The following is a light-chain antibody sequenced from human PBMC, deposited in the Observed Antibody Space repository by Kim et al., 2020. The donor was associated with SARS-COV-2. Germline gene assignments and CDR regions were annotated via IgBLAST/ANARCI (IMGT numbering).Light chain of an antibody. Sequence: GRTLNRPCTRRRGSIEENYVQGYQRRPGGGRTTVIYEDAQRPAGVSDRFSGSIDNSSNSASLTISGLRTEDEADYYCQSYNRDNGIFGGGTQLTVL. CDR1: RGSIEENY. CDR2: EDA. V-gene: IGLV6-57*03. CDR3: QSYNRDNGI. J-gene: IGLJ2*01.